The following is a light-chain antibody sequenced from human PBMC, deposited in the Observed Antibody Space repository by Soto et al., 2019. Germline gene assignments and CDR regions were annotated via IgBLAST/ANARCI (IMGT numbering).Light chain of an antibody. Sequence: QSALTQPASVSGSPGQSITISCTGTSSDVGGYDYVSWYQQHPGKAPKLMIYDVTNRPSGVSNRFSGSKSGNTASLTISGLPAEDEADYFCSSYTTIGTYVLFGGGTKLTVL. CDR2: DVT. CDR3: SSYTTIGTYVL. CDR1: SSDVGGYDY. V-gene: IGLV2-14*01. J-gene: IGLJ2*01.